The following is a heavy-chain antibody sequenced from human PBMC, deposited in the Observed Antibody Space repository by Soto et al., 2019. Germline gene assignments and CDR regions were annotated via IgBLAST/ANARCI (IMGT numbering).Heavy chain of an antibody. CDR1: GYTFTSNG. CDR2: ISAYNGNT. D-gene: IGHD1-26*01. V-gene: IGHV1-18*01. CDR3: ARGRNHSGSYSDY. Sequence: GASVKVSCKASGYTFTSNGISWVRQAPGQGLEWMGWISAYNGNTNYAQKLQGRVTMTRNTSISTAYMELSSLRSEDTAVYYCARGRNHSGSYSDYWGQGTLVTVSS. J-gene: IGHJ4*02.